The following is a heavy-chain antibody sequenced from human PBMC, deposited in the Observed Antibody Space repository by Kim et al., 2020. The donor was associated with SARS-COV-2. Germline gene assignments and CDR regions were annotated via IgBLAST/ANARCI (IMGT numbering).Heavy chain of an antibody. D-gene: IGHD5-18*01. CDR3: ARLTLGYSYGTGIDY. Sequence: SETLSLTCTVSGGSISSSSYYWGWIRQPPGKGLEWIGSIYYSGSTYYNPSLKSRVTISVDTSKNQFSLKLSSVTAADTAVYYCARLTLGYSYGTGIDYWG. CDR2: IYYSGST. J-gene: IGHJ4*01. V-gene: IGHV4-39*01. CDR1: GGSISSSSYY.